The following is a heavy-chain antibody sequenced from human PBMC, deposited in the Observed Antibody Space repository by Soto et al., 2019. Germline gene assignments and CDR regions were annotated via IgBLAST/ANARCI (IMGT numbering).Heavy chain of an antibody. CDR1: GAIVTSGENY. J-gene: IGHJ3*01. CDR2: VYDSGIT. D-gene: IGHD5-18*01. CDR3: VRNLAHGYSGNV. V-gene: IGHV4-30-4*01. Sequence: QVQLQESGPGLVKPSQTLSLACSVSGAIVTSGENYWSWVRQAPGKGLEWIGYVYDSGITYYTPALRSRVTLSLDRPNNEVPLKLSSVTAADTAVYFCVRNLAHGYSGNVWGHATMVTVSS.